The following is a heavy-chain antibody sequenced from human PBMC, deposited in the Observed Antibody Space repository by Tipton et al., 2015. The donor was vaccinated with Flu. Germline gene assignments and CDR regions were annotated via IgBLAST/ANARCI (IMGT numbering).Heavy chain of an antibody. V-gene: IGHV4-38-2*02. D-gene: IGHD1-26*01. CDR1: GDSMRSDYF. CDR3: VRQESGTTGGDY. Sequence: LRLSCTVSGDSMRSDYFWAWIRQAPGKGLEWIGNIHYSGSPHYNPSLKSRVTITVDTSKNQFSLRLSSMSAADTAVYYCVRQESGTTGGDYWGQGTLVTVSA. J-gene: IGHJ4*02. CDR2: IHYSGSP.